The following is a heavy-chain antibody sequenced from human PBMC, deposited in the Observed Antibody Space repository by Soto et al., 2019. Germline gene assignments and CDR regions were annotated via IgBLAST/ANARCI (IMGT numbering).Heavy chain of an antibody. CDR1: GFTFSSYA. CDR2: ISYDGSNK. V-gene: IGHV3-30-3*01. D-gene: IGHD2-2*01. CDR3: SRGPSSLTRFDY. J-gene: IGHJ4*02. Sequence: GGSLRLSCAASGFTFSSYAMHWVRQAPGKGLEWVAVISYDGSNKYYADSVKGRFTISRDNSKNTLYLQMNSLRAEDTAVYYCSRGPSSLTRFDYWGQGTLVTVSS.